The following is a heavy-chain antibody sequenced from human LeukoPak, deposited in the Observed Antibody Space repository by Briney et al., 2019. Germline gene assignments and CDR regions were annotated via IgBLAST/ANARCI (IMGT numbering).Heavy chain of an antibody. V-gene: IGHV3-21*01. CDR2: ISSSSSYI. CDR3: ARGDTMIRGVTDY. D-gene: IGHD3-10*01. Sequence: PGGSLRLSCAASGFTFSSYNMNWVRQAPGKGLEWVSSISSSSSYIYYADSVKGRFTISRDNAKNSLYLQMNSLRAEDTAVYYCARGDTMIRGVTDYWGQGTLGTVSS. J-gene: IGHJ4*02. CDR1: GFTFSSYN.